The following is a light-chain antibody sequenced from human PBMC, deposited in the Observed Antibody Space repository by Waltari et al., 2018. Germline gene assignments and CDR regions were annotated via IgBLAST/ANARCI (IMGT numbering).Light chain of an antibody. CDR1: QSVGRS. CDR3: QMYVRLPVT. CDR2: DAS. V-gene: IGKV3-20*01. Sequence: EIVLTQSPGTLSLSPGERGTLSCRASQSVGRSLCWYQQKHCQAPRLLIYDASTRATGTPDRFSGGGSGTDFSLTISRLEPEDFAVYYCQMYVRLPVTFGQGTKVEI. J-gene: IGKJ1*01.